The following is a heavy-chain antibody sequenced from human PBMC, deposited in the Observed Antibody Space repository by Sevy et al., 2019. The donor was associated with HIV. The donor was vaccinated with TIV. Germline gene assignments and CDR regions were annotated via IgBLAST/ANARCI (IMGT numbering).Heavy chain of an antibody. D-gene: IGHD3-10*01. CDR2: IIPILGTA. CDR1: GGTFSSYA. V-gene: IGHV1-69*13. CDR3: AREVVTMVRGVITEDYYYCYGMDV. Sequence: ASVKVSCKASGGTFSSYAISWVRQAPGQGLEWMGGIIPILGTANYAQKFQGRVTIIADESTSTAYMELSSLRSEDTAVYYCAREVVTMVRGVITEDYYYCYGMDVWGQGTTVTVSS. J-gene: IGHJ6*02.